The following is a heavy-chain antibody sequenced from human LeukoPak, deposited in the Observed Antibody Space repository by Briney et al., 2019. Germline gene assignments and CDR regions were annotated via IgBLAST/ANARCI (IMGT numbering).Heavy chain of an antibody. D-gene: IGHD3-22*01. J-gene: IGHJ4*02. CDR1: GYTFTGYY. CDR2: INPSGGST. V-gene: IGHV1-46*01. CDR3: ARDNYYDSSGYYWGY. Sequence: ASVKVSCKASGYTFTGYYMHWVRQAPGQGLEWMGIINPSGGSTSYAQKFQGRVTMTRDTSTSTVYMELSSLRSEDTAVYYCARDNYYDSSGYYWGYWGQGTLVTVSS.